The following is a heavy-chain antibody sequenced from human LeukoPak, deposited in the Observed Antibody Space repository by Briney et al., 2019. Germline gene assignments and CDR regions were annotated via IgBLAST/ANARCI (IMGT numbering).Heavy chain of an antibody. V-gene: IGHV3-7*01. CDR3: ARDLRSGSYYNA. D-gene: IGHD3-10*01. J-gene: IGHJ5*02. Sequence: PGGSLRLSCAASGFTFSSYWMSWVRQAPGKGLEWVANINQDGGEKNYVDSVKGRFTISRDNAKNSLYLQMNSLRAEDTAVYYCARDLRSGSYYNAWGQGTLVTVSS. CDR2: INQDGGEK. CDR1: GFTFSSYW.